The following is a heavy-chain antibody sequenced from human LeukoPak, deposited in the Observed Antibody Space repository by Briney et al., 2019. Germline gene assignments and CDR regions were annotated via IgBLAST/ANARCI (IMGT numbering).Heavy chain of an antibody. D-gene: IGHD4/OR15-4a*01. CDR1: GFIIRNYA. CDR3: AKDLDYQLLYDFDY. Sequence: QPGASLSLSCAASGFIIRNYAMNWVRQAPAKGVEWVAFIRHDGGHSSYTDSVKGRFTISRENSKNTLYLQMNSLRTDDTAVYYCAKDLDYQLLYDFDYWGQGTLVTVSS. J-gene: IGHJ4*02. CDR2: IRHDGGHS. V-gene: IGHV3-30*02.